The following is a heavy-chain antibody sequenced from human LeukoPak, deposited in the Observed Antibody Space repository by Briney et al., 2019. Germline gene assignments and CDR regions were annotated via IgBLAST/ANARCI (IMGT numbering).Heavy chain of an antibody. CDR3: AIWGADHGCLY. J-gene: IGHJ4*02. Sequence: GGSLRLSCAASGVTFSKNVMTWVRQAPGKRLDWVTNISDSGGSTFSVDAVKGRFTITRDNSRNTLLLQMNRLRAEDTALYYCAIWGADHGCLYWGQGTLVTVSS. V-gene: IGHV3-23*01. D-gene: IGHD3-16*01. CDR1: GVTFSKNV. CDR2: ISDSGGST.